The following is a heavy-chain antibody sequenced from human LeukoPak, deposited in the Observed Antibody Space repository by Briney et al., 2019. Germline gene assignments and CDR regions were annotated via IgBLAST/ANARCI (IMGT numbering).Heavy chain of an antibody. V-gene: IGHV3-30-3*01. CDR1: GFTFSSYP. CDR3: ARDYPADY. J-gene: IGHJ4*02. Sequence: PGRSLRLSCAASGFTFSSYPMHWVRQAPGMGLEWVALISSDGSDKKYADSVKGRFTISRDNSKNTLYLQMHSLGVEDTAVYYCARDYPADYWGQGTLVTVSS. CDR2: ISSDGSDK.